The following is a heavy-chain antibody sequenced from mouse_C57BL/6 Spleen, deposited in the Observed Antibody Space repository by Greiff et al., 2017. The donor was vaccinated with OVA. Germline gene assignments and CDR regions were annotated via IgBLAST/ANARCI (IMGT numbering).Heavy chain of an antibody. V-gene: IGHV1-69*01. CDR3: ARLSIVTTGGYYFDY. CDR1: GYTFTSYW. J-gene: IGHJ2*01. Sequence: QVQLQQPGAELVMPGASVKLSCKASGYTFTSYWMHWVKQRPGQGLEWIGEIDPSDSYTNYNQKFKGKSTLTVDKSSSTAYMQLSSLTSEDSAVYYGARLSIVTTGGYYFDYWGQGTTLTVSS. D-gene: IGHD2-5*01. CDR2: IDPSDSYT.